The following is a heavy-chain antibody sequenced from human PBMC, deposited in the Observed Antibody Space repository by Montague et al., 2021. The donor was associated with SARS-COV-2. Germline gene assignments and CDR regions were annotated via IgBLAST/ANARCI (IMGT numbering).Heavy chain of an antibody. CDR3: ARDERWPLVVERPFEY. D-gene: IGHD1-1*01. CDR2: ISGHNGNT. V-gene: IGHV1-18*01. J-gene: IGHJ4*02. Sequence: SVKVSCKASGYTFRNQGISWVRQAPGQGLEWMGWISGHNGNTRYAQKFQDRVTMTTDTSTSTAYMELRRLKSDDTAVYYCARDERWPLVVERPFEYWGQGMLVTVSS. CDR1: GYTFRNQG.